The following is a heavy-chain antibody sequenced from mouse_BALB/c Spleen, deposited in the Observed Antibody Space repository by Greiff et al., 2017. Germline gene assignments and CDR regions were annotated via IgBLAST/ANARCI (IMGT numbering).Heavy chain of an antibody. J-gene: IGHJ4*01. CDR2: IRNKANGYTT. D-gene: IGHD4-1*01. Sequence: EVQRVESGGGLVQPGGSLRLSCATSGFTFTDYYMSWVRQPPGKALEWLGFIRNKANGYTTEYSASVKGRFTISRDNSQSILYLQMNTLRAEDSATYYCARTWDEAMDYWGQGTSVTVSS. CDR1: GFTFTDYY. V-gene: IGHV7-3*02. CDR3: ARTWDEAMDY.